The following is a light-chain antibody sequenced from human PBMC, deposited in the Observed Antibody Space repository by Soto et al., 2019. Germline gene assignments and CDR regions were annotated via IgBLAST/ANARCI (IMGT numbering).Light chain of an antibody. CDR1: SSDVGGYNY. Sequence: QSALTQPLSVSGSPGQSVTISCTGTSSDVGGYNYVSWYQQHPGKAPKLMIYDVSKRPSGVPDRFSGSKSGNTTSLTISGLQPEDEADYYCCSYAGSPYVFGTGTKVTVL. J-gene: IGLJ1*01. V-gene: IGLV2-11*01. CDR3: CSYAGSPYV. CDR2: DVS.